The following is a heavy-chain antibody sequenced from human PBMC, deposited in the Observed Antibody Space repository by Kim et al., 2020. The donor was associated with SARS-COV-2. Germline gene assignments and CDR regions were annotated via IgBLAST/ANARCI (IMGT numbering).Heavy chain of an antibody. V-gene: IGHV3-11*01. D-gene: IGHD3-22*01. J-gene: IGHJ6*02. CDR1: GFTFSDYY. CDR3: ARGPRISGYGEGDYYYYGMDV. Sequence: GGSLRLSCAASGFTFSDYYMSWIRQAPGKGLEWVSYISSSGSTIYYADSVKGRFTISRDNAKNSLYLQMNSQRAEDTAVYYCARGPRISGYGEGDYYYYGMDVWGQGTTVTVSS. CDR2: ISSSGSTI.